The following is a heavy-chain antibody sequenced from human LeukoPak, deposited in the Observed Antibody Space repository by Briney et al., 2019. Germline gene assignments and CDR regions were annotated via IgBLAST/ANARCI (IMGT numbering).Heavy chain of an antibody. CDR1: GFTFSSYE. CDR2: ISSSGSTI. Sequence: QTGGSLRLSCAASGFTFSSYEMNWVGQAPGKGLEWVSYISSSGSTIYYADSVKGRFTISRDNAKNSLYLQMNSLRAEDAAVYYCAGESGSSGYYYFDYWGQGTLVTVSS. V-gene: IGHV3-48*03. D-gene: IGHD3-22*01. J-gene: IGHJ4*02. CDR3: AGESGSSGYYYFDY.